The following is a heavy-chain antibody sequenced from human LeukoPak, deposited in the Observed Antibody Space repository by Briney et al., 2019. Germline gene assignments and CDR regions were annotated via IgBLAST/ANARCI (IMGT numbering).Heavy chain of an antibody. CDR3: ARDLKGIASFDY. J-gene: IGHJ4*02. CDR2: INRDGSGT. CDR1: GFTFSSYW. V-gene: IGHV3-74*01. D-gene: IGHD6-13*01. Sequence: PGGSLRLSCAASGFTFSSYWMSWVRQAPGKGLVWVSRINRDGSGTSYADSVKGRFTISRDNAKNTLYPQMNSLRAQDTAGYYCARDLKGIASFDYWGQGTPVTVSS.